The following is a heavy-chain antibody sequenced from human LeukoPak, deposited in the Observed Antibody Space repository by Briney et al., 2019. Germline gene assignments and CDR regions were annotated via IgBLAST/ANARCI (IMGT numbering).Heavy chain of an antibody. J-gene: IGHJ5*02. CDR1: GFTFSDYF. V-gene: IGHV3-11*01. CDR2: ISSSGTTI. D-gene: IGHD1-26*01. Sequence: PGGSLRLSCAAPGFTFSDYFMSWLRQAPGKGLEWVSFISSSGTTIYYADSVKGRFTISRDTAKNSLYLQMNSLRAEDTAVYYCARRNIVGATRSFDPWGQGTLVTVSS. CDR3: ARRNIVGATRSFDP.